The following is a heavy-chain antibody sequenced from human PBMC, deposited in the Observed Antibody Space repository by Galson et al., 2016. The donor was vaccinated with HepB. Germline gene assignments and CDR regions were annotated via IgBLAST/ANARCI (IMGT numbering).Heavy chain of an antibody. CDR1: GFVLNINSTG. J-gene: IGHJ6*02. CDR3: AREYSRGGSALDV. D-gene: IGHD3-10*01. V-gene: IGHV2-70*04. Sequence: KPTQTLTLTCTFSGFVLNINSTGVSWIRQPPGKALEWLARIDWEDEKFYATSLKTRLSISKDTSKNQVVLTMTNMDPVDTATYYCAREYSRGGSALDVWGRGTTVTVSS. CDR2: IDWEDEK.